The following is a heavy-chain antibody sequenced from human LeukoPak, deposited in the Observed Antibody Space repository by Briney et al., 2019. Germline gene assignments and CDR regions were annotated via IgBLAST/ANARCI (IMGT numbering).Heavy chain of an antibody. CDR2: INPNSGGT. V-gene: IGHV1-2*02. CDR1: GYTLTGYY. Sequence: ASVKVSCKVSGYTLTGYYMHWVRQAPGQGLEWMGWINPNSGGTNYAQKFQGRVTMTRDTSISTAYMELSRLRSDDTAVYYCATYCSSTSCYNYWGQGTLVTVSS. J-gene: IGHJ4*02. CDR3: ATYCSSTSCYNY. D-gene: IGHD2-2*02.